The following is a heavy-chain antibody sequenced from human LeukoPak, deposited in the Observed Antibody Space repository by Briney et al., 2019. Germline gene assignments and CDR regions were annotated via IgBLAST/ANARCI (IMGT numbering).Heavy chain of an antibody. CDR3: ARLDYYGSGSLPDY. Sequence: PGGSLRLSCAASGFDFSRYAMYWVRQAPGKGLEYVSAISSNGGSTYYANSVKGRFTISRDNSKNTLYLQMGSLRAEDMAVYYCARLDYYGSGSLPDYWGQGTLVTVSS. CDR2: ISSNGGST. V-gene: IGHV3-64*01. CDR1: GFDFSRYA. D-gene: IGHD3-10*01. J-gene: IGHJ4*02.